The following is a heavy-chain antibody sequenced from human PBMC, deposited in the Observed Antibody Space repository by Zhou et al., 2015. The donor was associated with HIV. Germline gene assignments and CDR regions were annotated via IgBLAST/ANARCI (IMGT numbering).Heavy chain of an antibody. CDR1: GGTFSSYA. Sequence: QVQLVQSGAEVKKPGSSVKVSCKASGGTFSSYAISWVRQAPGQGLEWMGGIIPIFGTANYAQKFQGRVTITADESTSTAYMELSSLRSEDTAVYYCARVPLPPDDSSGYFDYYGMDVWGQGTTVTVSS. D-gene: IGHD3-22*01. J-gene: IGHJ6*02. CDR3: ARVPLPPDDSSGYFDYYGMDV. CDR2: IIPIFGTA. V-gene: IGHV1-69*12.